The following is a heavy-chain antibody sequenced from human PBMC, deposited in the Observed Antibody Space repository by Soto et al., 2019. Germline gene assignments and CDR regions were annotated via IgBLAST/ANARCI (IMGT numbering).Heavy chain of an antibody. J-gene: IGHJ4*02. V-gene: IGHV3-33*01. Sequence: QVQLVESGGGVVQPGGSLRLSCAASGFTFSGFGMHWVRQAPGKGLEWVAVIWYDGNDKYYADSVKGRFSVSRDNSKNTLYLQMNSLRAEDTAVYYCARGRGGDYGGNSGYFDYWGQGTLVNVSS. CDR3: ARGRGGDYGGNSGYFDY. CDR1: GFTFSGFG. D-gene: IGHD4-17*01. CDR2: IWYDGNDK.